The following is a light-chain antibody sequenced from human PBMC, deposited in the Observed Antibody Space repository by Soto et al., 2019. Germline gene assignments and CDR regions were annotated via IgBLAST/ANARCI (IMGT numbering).Light chain of an antibody. J-gene: IGKJ1*01. Sequence: DTLFTQSPGTLSLSPGERATLSCRASQSVSSSYLAWYQQKPGQAPRLLIYGASSRATGIPDRFSGSGSGTDFSLTIRRLEPDDFAVYYCQKYGNFWTFGQGTKVDIK. CDR2: GAS. V-gene: IGKV3-20*01. CDR3: QKYGNFWT. CDR1: QSVSSSY.